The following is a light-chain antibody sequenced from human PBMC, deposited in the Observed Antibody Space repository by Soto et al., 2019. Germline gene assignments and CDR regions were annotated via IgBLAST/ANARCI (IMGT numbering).Light chain of an antibody. J-gene: IGKJ5*01. Sequence: VLTQSPGTLSLSPGERATLSCSASQSISSNLAWYQQKPGQAPRLLIYGASTRATGFPARFSGSGSGTEFTLTISSLQSEDLAVYYCQQYNGWPITFGQGTRLEIK. CDR2: GAS. CDR1: QSISSN. V-gene: IGKV3-15*01. CDR3: QQYNGWPIT.